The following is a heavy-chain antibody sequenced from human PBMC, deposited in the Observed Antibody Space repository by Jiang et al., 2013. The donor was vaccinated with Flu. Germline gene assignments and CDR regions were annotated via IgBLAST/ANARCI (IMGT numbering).Heavy chain of an antibody. J-gene: IGHJ6*02. D-gene: IGHD3-3*01. CDR1: GGTFSSYA. CDR2: IIPIFGTA. Sequence: GSSVKVSCKASGGTFSSYAISWVRQAPGQGLEWMGGIIPIFGTANYAQKFQGRVTITADKSTSTAYMELSSLRSEDTAVYYCAIPPDIKRRITIFGVAHPYYYYYGMDVWGQGTTVTVSS. V-gene: IGHV1-69*06. CDR3: AIPPDIKRRITIFGVAHPYYYYYGMDV.